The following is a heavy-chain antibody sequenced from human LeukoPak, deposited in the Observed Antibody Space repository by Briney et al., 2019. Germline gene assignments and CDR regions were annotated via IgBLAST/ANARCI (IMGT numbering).Heavy chain of an antibody. D-gene: IGHD6-19*01. Sequence: GGSLRLSCAASGFTFSSHAMNWVRQAPGKGLEWVSSISSSSSYIYYADSVKGRFTISRDNAKNSPYLQMNSLRAEDTAVYYCARAYSSGWFYFDYWGQGTLVTVSS. CDR1: GFTFSSHA. J-gene: IGHJ4*02. CDR2: ISSSSSYI. CDR3: ARAYSSGWFYFDY. V-gene: IGHV3-21*01.